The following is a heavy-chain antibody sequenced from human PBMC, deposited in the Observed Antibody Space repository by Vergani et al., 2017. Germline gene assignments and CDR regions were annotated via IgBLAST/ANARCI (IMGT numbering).Heavy chain of an antibody. CDR3: ARVSRGYSGYDLAY. V-gene: IGHV1-2*04. J-gene: IGHJ4*02. Sequence: QVQLVQSGAEVKKPGASVKVSCKASGYTFTGYYMHWVRQAPGQGLEWMGWINPNSGGTNYAQKCQGWVTMTRDTSISTAYMELSRLRSDDTAVYYCARVSRGYSGYDLAYWGQGTLVTVSS. CDR1: GYTFTGYY. CDR2: INPNSGGT. D-gene: IGHD5-12*01.